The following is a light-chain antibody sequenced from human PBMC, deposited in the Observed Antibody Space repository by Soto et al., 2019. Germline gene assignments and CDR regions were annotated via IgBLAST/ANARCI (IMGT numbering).Light chain of an antibody. CDR1: QSISTH. Sequence: DIQMTQSPSSLSASXGYXXXXXXXASQSISTHLSWYQQTPGKAPKLLIYAASSLQSGVPSRFSGTGSGTDFTLTISRLQPEDFATYFCQQYHTYPFTFGPGTKVDI. V-gene: IGKV1-39*01. CDR2: AAS. CDR3: QQYHTYPFT. J-gene: IGKJ3*01.